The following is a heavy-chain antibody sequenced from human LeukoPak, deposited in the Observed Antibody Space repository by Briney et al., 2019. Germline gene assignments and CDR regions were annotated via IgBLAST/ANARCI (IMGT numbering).Heavy chain of an antibody. CDR1: GDSITRSYYY. D-gene: IGHD3-22*01. V-gene: IGHV4-39*07. CDR2: KYYSGST. CDR3: ACLTTADAFDI. Sequence: SETLSLTCTVSGDSITRSYYYWGWIRQPPGKGLEWIGSKYYSGSTYYNPSLKSRVTISVDTSKNQFSLKLSSVTAADTAVYYCACLTTADAFDIWGQGTMVTVSS. J-gene: IGHJ3*02.